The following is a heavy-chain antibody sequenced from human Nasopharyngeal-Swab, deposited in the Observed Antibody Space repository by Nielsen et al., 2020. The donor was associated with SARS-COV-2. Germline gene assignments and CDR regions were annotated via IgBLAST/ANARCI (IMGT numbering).Heavy chain of an antibody. CDR3: ARVEDNFGDYIDY. CDR1: GFSSSDYY. Sequence: GGSLRLSCAASGFSSSDYYMSWIRQAPGKGLEWVAYISSDRSIYTFYADSVKGRFTISRDTAKNSLSLQMDSLRVEETAVYFCARVEDNFGDYIDYWGQGTLVAVSS. CDR2: ISSDRSIYT. V-gene: IGHV3-11*06. D-gene: IGHD4-17*01. J-gene: IGHJ4*02.